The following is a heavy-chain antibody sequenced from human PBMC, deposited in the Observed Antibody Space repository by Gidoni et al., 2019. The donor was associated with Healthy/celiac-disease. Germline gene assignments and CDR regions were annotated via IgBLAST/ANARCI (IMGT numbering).Heavy chain of an antibody. CDR1: GGSISSSSYY. CDR3: ARDSSGWVQGGAFDI. D-gene: IGHD6-19*01. CDR2: IYYSGST. Sequence: QLQLQASVPGLVTPSETLSLTCTVSGGSISSSSYYWGWIRQPPGKGLGWIGSIYYSGSTYYNPSLKSRVTISVDTSKNQFSLKLSSVTAADTAVDYCARDSSGWVQGGAFDIWGQGTMVTVSS. V-gene: IGHV4-39*02. J-gene: IGHJ3*02.